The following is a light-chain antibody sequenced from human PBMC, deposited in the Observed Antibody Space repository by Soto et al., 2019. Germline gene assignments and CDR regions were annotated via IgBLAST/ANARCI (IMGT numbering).Light chain of an antibody. J-gene: IGKJ4*01. V-gene: IGKV3D-20*02. CDR2: GAS. Sequence: EIVLTQSPGTLSLSPGERATLSCRASQSVSSSYLAWYQQKPGQAPRLLIYGASSRATGIPDRFSGSGSGTDFTLTISRLEPEDFAVYYCQQHTNWPRTFGGGTKVDIK. CDR1: QSVSSSY. CDR3: QQHTNWPRT.